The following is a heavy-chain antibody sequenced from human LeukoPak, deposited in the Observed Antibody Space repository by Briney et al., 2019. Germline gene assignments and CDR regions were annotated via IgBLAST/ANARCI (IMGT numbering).Heavy chain of an antibody. J-gene: IGHJ4*02. CDR2: INPSGGST. D-gene: IGHD4-23*01. V-gene: IGHV1-46*01. CDR1: GYTFTGYY. CDR3: ARGLTTVDYFDY. Sequence: GASVKVSCKASGYTFTGYYMHWVRQAPGQGLEWMGIINPSGGSTSYAQKFQGRVTMTRDMSTSTVYMELSSLRSEDTAVYYCARGLTTVDYFDYWGQGTLVTVSS.